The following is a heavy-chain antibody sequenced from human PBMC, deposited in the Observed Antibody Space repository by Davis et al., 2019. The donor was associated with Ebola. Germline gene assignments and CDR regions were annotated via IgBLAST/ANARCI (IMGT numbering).Heavy chain of an antibody. Sequence: PGGSLRLSCAASGFTFSSYWMHWVRQAPGKGLVWVSRINSDGSSTSYADSVKGRFTISRDNAKNSLYLQMNSLRDEDTAVYYCARDNPDYYDSSGYYYWGQGTLVTVSS. J-gene: IGHJ4*02. D-gene: IGHD3-22*01. CDR3: ARDNPDYYDSSGYYY. V-gene: IGHV3-74*01. CDR1: GFTFSSYW. CDR2: INSDGSST.